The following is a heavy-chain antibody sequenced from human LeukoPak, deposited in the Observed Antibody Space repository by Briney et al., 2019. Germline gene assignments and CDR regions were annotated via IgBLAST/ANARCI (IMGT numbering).Heavy chain of an antibody. CDR3: AKELYSYGEGSFDI. V-gene: IGHV3-30*18. D-gene: IGHD5-18*01. CDR1: GFTFSSYG. J-gene: IGHJ3*02. Sequence: ERSLRLSCAASGFTFSSYGMHWVRQAPGKGLEWVAVISYDGSSKYYADSVKGRFTISRDNSKNTLYLQMNSLRAEDTAVYYCAKELYSYGEGSFDIWGQGTMVTVSS. CDR2: ISYDGSSK.